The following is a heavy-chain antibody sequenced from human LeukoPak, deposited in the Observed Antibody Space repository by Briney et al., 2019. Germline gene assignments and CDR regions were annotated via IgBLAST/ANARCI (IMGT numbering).Heavy chain of an antibody. CDR2: ISSSSSYI. J-gene: IGHJ4*02. CDR1: GFTFSSHS. Sequence: GGSLSLSCAASGFTFSSHSMNWVRQAAGKGLEMVSSISSSSSYIYYAESVNGRFTISRDNDKNSLYLQMNSVRDEDAAVYYCARAGHRSSSWTVWLHAYFDYWGQGTLVSVSS. D-gene: IGHD6-13*01. V-gene: IGHV3-21*01. CDR3: ARAGHRSSSWTVWLHAYFDY.